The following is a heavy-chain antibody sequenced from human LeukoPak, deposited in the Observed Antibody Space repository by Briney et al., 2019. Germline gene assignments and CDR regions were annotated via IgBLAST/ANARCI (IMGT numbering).Heavy chain of an antibody. D-gene: IGHD3-22*01. CDR3: AGFFYDSSGAALDI. V-gene: IGHV1-69*05. CDR1: VPTFTSYA. CDR2: FIPIFGSP. Sequence: SVKVSCMASVPTFTSYAINWVRQAPGQGLEWMGGFIPIFGSPTYAQKFQGRVTFTTDESTSTAYMELSNLRSDDTAVFYCAGFFYDSSGAALDIWGQGTMVTVSS. J-gene: IGHJ3*02.